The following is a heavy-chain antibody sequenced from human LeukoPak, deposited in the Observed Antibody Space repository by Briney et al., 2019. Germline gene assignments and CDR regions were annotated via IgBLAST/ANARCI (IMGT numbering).Heavy chain of an antibody. D-gene: IGHD5-12*01. J-gene: IGHJ4*02. V-gene: IGHV3-23*01. CDR3: TTAKWLLKY. Sequence: GGSLRLSCAASGFTFSTYAMSWVRQAPGKGLEWVSGISGSGGSTYYADSVKGRFTISRDNSKNTLYLQMNSLKTEDTAVYFCTTAKWLLKYWGQGTLVTVSS. CDR2: ISGSGGST. CDR1: GFTFSTYA.